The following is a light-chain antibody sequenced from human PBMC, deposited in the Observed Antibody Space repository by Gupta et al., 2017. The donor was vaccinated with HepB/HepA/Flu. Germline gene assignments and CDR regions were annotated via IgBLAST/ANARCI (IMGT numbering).Light chain of an antibody. CDR2: AAS. CDR1: QSISTY. J-gene: IGKJ2*04. CDR3: QQSYSAQCS. V-gene: IGKV1-39*01. Sequence: DIQMTQSPSSLSASVGDRVTVTCRASQSISTYLSWYQQKPGKAPKLLIYAASSLQSGVPSRFSGSGSGTDFTLAISRLQPEDFATYYWQQSYSAQCSFGQGTKLEIK.